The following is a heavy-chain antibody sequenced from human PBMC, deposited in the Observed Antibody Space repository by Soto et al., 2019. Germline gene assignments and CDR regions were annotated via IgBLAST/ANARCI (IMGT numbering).Heavy chain of an antibody. CDR3: AKQRELLSRYYFDY. Sequence: QVQLVESGGGVVQPGRSLRLSCAASGFTFSSYGMHWVRQAPGKGLEWVAVISYDGSNKYYADSVKGRFTISRDNSKNTLYLQMNSLRAEDTAVYYCAKQRELLSRYYFDYWGQGTLVTVSS. D-gene: IGHD1-26*01. CDR1: GFTFSSYG. CDR2: ISYDGSNK. J-gene: IGHJ4*02. V-gene: IGHV3-30*18.